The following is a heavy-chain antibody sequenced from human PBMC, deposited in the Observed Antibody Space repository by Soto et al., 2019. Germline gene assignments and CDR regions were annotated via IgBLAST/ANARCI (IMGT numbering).Heavy chain of an antibody. J-gene: IGHJ3*02. D-gene: IGHD1-7*01. CDR1: GDTFSNYA. V-gene: IGHV1-69*12. CDR3: AREASAPGTFREDASDI. Sequence: QVQLVQSGAEVKKSGSSVKVACKVSGDTFSNYAINWVRRAPEQGLEWMGAIVPIFRTTNYAQKFQGRVTITADESTITAYMELSRLRSDDTATYYCAREASAPGTFREDASDIWGQGTKVTVSS. CDR2: IVPIFRTT.